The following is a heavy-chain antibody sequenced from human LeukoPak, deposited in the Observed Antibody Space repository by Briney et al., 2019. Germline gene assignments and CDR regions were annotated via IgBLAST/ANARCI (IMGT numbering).Heavy chain of an antibody. CDR1: GGSISSYY. V-gene: IGHV4-59*01. CDR2: IYYSGST. Sequence: SETLSLTCTVSGGSISSYYWSWIRQPPGKGLEWIGHIYYSGSTNYNPSLKSRVTISVDTSKDQFSLKLSSVTAADTAVYYCARVKDTDYGDYGNYFDYWGQGTLVTVSS. D-gene: IGHD4-17*01. CDR3: ARVKDTDYGDYGNYFDY. J-gene: IGHJ4*02.